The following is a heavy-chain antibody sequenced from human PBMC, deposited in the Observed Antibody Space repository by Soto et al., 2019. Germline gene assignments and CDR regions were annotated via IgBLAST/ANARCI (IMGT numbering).Heavy chain of an antibody. CDR3: TTDPRYSSSYYYYYCMDV. Sequence: GGSLRLSCAASGFTFSNAWMSWVRQAPGKGLEWVGRIKSKTDGGTTDYAAPVKGRFTISRDDSKNTLYLQMNSLKTEYTAVYYCTTDPRYSSSYYYYYCMDVCGQGTTVTVSS. J-gene: IGHJ6*02. V-gene: IGHV3-15*01. CDR1: GFTFSNAW. CDR2: IKSKTDGGTT. D-gene: IGHD6-6*01.